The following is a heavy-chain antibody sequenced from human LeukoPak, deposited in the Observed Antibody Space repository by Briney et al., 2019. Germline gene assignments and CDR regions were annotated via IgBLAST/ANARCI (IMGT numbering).Heavy chain of an antibody. CDR2: ISSSSSYI. CDR1: GFTFSSYS. CDR3: ARHESGYDSFVY. J-gene: IGHJ4*02. V-gene: IGHV3-21*01. Sequence: GGSLRLSCAASGFTFSSYSMNWVRQAPGKGLEWVSSISSSSSYIYYADSVKGRFTISRDNAKNSLYLQMNSLRAEDTAVYYCARHESGYDSFVYWGQGTLVTVSS. D-gene: IGHD5-12*01.